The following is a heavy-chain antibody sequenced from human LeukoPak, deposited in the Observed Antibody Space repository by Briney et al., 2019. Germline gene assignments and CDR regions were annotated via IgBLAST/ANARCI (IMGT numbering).Heavy chain of an antibody. J-gene: IGHJ3*02. D-gene: IGHD5-24*01. CDR2: INSDGSST. CDR3: TRDDGYNRFYI. CDR1: GFTFSSYW. Sequence: GGSLRLSCAASGFTFSSYWMHWVRQAPGKGLVWVSRINSDGSSTSYADSVKGRFTISRDNAKNTLYLQMNSLRADDTAVYYCTRDDGYNRFYIWGQGTMVSVSS. V-gene: IGHV3-74*01.